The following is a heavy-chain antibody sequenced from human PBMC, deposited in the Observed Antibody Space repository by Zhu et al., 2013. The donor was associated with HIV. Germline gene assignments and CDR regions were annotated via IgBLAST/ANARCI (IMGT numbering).Heavy chain of an antibody. CDR2: INPNSGGT. D-gene: IGHD3-3*01. CDR3: ARGPGAIFGVVTRYNWFDP. J-gene: IGHJ5*02. V-gene: IGHV1-2*04. CDR1: GYTFTGYY. Sequence: QVQLVQSGAEVKKPGASVKVSCKASGYTFTGYYMHWVRQAPGQGLEWMGWINPNSGGTNYAQKFQGWVTMTRDTSISTAYMELSRLRSDDTAVYYCARGPGAIFGVVTRYNWFDPWGQGTLVTVSS.